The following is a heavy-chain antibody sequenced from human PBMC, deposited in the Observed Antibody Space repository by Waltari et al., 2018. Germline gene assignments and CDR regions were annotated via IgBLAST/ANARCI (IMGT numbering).Heavy chain of an antibody. CDR3: AKAHWDYGNYYYYYMDG. D-gene: IGHD1-7*01. CDR2: ISGNGGSR. J-gene: IGHJ6*03. V-gene: IGHV3-23*04. CDR1: GFTFNSYA. Sequence: EVQLVESGGGLVQPGGSLRLSCAASGFTFNSYAMNWVRQAPGEGPEWVSTISGNGGSRYYADSVEGRFTISRDNSRNTVYLQMSSLRAEDTAIYYCAKAHWDYGNYYYYYMDGWGNGTTVIVSS.